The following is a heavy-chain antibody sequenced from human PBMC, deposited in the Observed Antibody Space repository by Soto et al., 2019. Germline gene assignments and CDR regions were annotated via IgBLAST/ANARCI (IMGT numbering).Heavy chain of an antibody. V-gene: IGHV5-51*01. J-gene: IGHJ6*02. Sequence: PGESLKISCKGSGYSFTSYWIGWVRQMPGKGLEWMGIIYPGDSDTRYSPSFQGQVTISADKSISTAYLQWSSLKASDTAMYYCARIDITIFGVVIIHYGMDVWGQGTTVTVSS. CDR2: IYPGDSDT. CDR3: ARIDITIFGVVIIHYGMDV. CDR1: GYSFTSYW. D-gene: IGHD3-3*01.